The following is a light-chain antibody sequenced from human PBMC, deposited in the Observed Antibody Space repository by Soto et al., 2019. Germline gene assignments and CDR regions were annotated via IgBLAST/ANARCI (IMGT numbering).Light chain of an antibody. Sequence: EIVMTQSPDTLSVSPGERSPLSCRASQSVSIDLAWYQQTPGQAPRLLIYGASTRATGVPPTFSGSASGTEFTLTISSLQSEDFTVYYCQQYNKWPLTFGQGTKVDIK. CDR3: QQYNKWPLT. J-gene: IGKJ1*01. CDR1: QSVSID. V-gene: IGKV3-15*01. CDR2: GAS.